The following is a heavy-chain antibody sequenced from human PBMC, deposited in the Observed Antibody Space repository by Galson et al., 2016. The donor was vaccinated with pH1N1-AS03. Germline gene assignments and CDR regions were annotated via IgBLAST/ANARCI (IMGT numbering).Heavy chain of an antibody. V-gene: IGHV2-5*01. J-gene: IGHJ4*02. Sequence: PALVKPTQTLTLTCTISGFSLTTGGVGVAWVRQPPGKALEWLAHIYWNENKLYRPSLKTRLTITKDTSKNQVVLSMTNMDPTDTATYYCARRSWDPKEGFDYWGQGTLVTVSS. CDR2: IYWNENK. D-gene: IGHD1-26*01. CDR3: ARRSWDPKEGFDY. CDR1: GFSLTTGGVG.